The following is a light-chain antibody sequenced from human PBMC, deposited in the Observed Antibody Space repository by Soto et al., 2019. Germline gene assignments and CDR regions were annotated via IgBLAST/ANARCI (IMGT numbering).Light chain of an antibody. CDR2: GAS. CDR1: RSVYSSP. CDR3: QHYDDSLPT. Sequence: EIVLTQSPGTLSLSPGERATLSCRASRSVYSSPLGWYQQKPGQSPRLLIFGASTRAIGIPDRFSGSGSGTDFTLTITRLEPEDFAVYYCQHYDDSLPTFGPGTRVYIK. V-gene: IGKV3-20*01. J-gene: IGKJ3*01.